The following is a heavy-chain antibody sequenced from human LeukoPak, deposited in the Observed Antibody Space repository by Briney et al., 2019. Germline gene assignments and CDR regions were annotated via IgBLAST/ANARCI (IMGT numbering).Heavy chain of an antibody. CDR3: ASGGGHGPDAFDI. CDR2: IKQDGSEK. J-gene: IGHJ3*02. D-gene: IGHD2-8*01. CDR1: GFTFSSYW. Sequence: PGGSLRLSCAASGFTFSSYWMSWVRQAPGKGLEWVANIKQDGSEKYYVDSVKGRFTISRDSAKNSLYLQMNSLRAEDTAVYYCASGGGHGPDAFDIWGQGTMVTVSS. V-gene: IGHV3-7*03.